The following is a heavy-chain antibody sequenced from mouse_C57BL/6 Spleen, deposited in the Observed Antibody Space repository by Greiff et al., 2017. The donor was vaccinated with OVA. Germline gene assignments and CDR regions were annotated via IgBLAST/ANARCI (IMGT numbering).Heavy chain of an antibody. V-gene: IGHV1-50*01. CDR3: ARGGLPWFAY. D-gene: IGHD2-4*01. Sequence: QVQLQQPGAELVKPGASVKLSCKASGYTFTSYWMQWVKQRPGQGLEWIGEIDPSDSYTNYNQKFKGKATLTVDTSSSTAYTQLSSLTSEDSAVYYCARGGLPWFAYWGQGTLVTVSA. CDR2: IDPSDSYT. CDR1: GYTFTSYW. J-gene: IGHJ3*01.